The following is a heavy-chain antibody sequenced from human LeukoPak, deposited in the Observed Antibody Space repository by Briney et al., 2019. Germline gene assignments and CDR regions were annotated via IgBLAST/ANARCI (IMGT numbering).Heavy chain of an antibody. CDR3: ARTTEGGYTYGYFSYYYMDV. J-gene: IGHJ6*03. Sequence: PSQTLSLTCTVSGGSISSGSYYWSWIRQPAGKGLEWIGRIYSSGSTNYNPSLKSRVTISVDTSKNQFSLKLTSVTAADTAVYYCARTTEGGYTYGYFSYYYMDVWGKGTTVTISS. D-gene: IGHD5-18*01. CDR2: IYSSGST. V-gene: IGHV4-61*02. CDR1: GGSISSGSYY.